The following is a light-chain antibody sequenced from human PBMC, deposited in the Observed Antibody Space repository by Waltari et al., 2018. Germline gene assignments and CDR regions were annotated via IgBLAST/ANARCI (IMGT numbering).Light chain of an antibody. CDR3: SSYAGSNNHVV. Sequence: QSALTQPPSASGSPGQSVTISCTGTSRDVGGYNYVSWYQQHPGKAPKLMIYEVSKRPSGVPDRFSGSKSGNTASLTVSGLQAEDEADYYCSSYAGSNNHVVFSGGTKLTVL. CDR2: EVS. J-gene: IGLJ2*01. V-gene: IGLV2-8*01. CDR1: SRDVGGYNY.